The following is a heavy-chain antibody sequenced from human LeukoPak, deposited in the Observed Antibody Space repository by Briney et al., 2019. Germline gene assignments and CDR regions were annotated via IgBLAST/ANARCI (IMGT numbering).Heavy chain of an antibody. CDR1: GDSVSSNSAA. D-gene: IGHD2-21*02. Sequence: SQTLSLTCAISGDSVSSNSAAWNWIRQSPSRGLERLGRTYYRSKWYNDYAVSVKSRITINPDTSKNQFSLQLNSVTPEDTAVYYCASTTAYCGGDCYLFDYWGQGTLVTVSS. CDR3: ASTTAYCGGDCYLFDY. V-gene: IGHV6-1*01. CDR2: TYYRSKWYN. J-gene: IGHJ4*02.